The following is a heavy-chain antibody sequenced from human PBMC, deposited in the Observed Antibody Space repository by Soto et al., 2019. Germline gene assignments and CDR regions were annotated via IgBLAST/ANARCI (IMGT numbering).Heavy chain of an antibody. V-gene: IGHV3-23*01. Sequence: EVQLLESGGGLVQPGGSLRLSCAASGFSFSTYAMTWVRQAPGKGLEWVSAVSGGGASTYSADSVRGRFTISRDNSKNTLDLQMNSLRAEDTAIYYCAKDHAREQFVRGENWFDSWGQGTLVTVSS. J-gene: IGHJ5*01. CDR1: GFSFSTYA. CDR2: VSGGGAST. CDR3: AKDHAREQFVRGENWFDS. D-gene: IGHD6-6*01.